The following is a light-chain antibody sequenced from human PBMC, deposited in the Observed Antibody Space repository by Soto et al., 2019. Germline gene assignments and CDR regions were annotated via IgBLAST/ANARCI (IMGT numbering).Light chain of an antibody. Sequence: QPVLTQPPSASGTPGQRVTISCSGSSSNIGSNTVSWYQQLPQRAPKLLIFSNNQRPSGVPDRFSGPKSGTSASLAISGLQSEDEADYYCATWADGLNSYVFGTGTKVTVL. CDR1: SSNIGSNT. CDR3: ATWADGLNSYV. J-gene: IGLJ1*01. CDR2: SNN. V-gene: IGLV1-44*01.